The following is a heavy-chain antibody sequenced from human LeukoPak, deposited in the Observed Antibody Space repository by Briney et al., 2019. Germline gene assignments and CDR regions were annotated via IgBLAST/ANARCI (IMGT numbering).Heavy chain of an antibody. V-gene: IGHV3-30*18. CDR1: GFTFSSYG. CDR3: ANSGIVVVPAAMPVKA. Sequence: GGSLRLSCAASGFTFSSYGMHWVRQAPGKGLEWVAVISYDGSNKYYEDSVKGRFTISRDNSKNTLYLQMNSLRAEDTAVYYGANSGIVVVPAAMPVKAWGQGTLVTVSS. D-gene: IGHD2-2*01. J-gene: IGHJ5*02. CDR2: ISYDGSNK.